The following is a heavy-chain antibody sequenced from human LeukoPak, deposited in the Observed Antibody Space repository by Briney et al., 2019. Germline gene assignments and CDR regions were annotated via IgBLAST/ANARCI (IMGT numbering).Heavy chain of an antibody. CDR3: ARDDCSSTSCYLDV. J-gene: IGHJ6*04. V-gene: IGHV3-11*04. D-gene: IGHD2-2*01. CDR1: GFTVSSNY. CDR2: INSSGSTR. Sequence: GGSLRLSCAASGFTVSSNYMSWVRQAPGKGLEWVSYINSSGSTRYYADSVKGRFTISRDNAKNSLYLQMNSLRAEDTAVYYCARDDCSSTSCYLDVWGKGTTVTISS.